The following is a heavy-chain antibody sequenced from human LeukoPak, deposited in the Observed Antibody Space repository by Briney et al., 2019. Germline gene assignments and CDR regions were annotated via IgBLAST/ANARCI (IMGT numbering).Heavy chain of an antibody. D-gene: IGHD4-17*01. V-gene: IGHV3-21*01. CDR3: ARENGEAFDY. CDR1: GFTFSTKS. Sequence: KTGGPLKPSVAAPGFTFSTKSINWVRQAPGKGLEWVSSIGPSSTSIYYADSLKGRFTISRDNAKNSLYLQMNSLRAEDTAVYYCARENGEAFDYWGQGTLVTVSS. J-gene: IGHJ4*02. CDR2: IGPSSTSI.